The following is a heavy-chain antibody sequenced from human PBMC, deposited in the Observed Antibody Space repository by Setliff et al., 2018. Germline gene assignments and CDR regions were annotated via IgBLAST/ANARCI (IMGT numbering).Heavy chain of an antibody. CDR1: GASVTSFDYY. CDR3: ARTHCTTTSCLYFHY. Sequence: SETLSLTCTVSGASVTSFDYYWSWIRQPPGKGLEYIGHISHGVSTSYSPSLKSRLSISADTSKNQFSLKLTSVTAADTAVYYCARTHCTTTSCLYFHYWGQGTVVTVS. V-gene: IGHV4-30-4*01. CDR2: ISHGVST. D-gene: IGHD2-8*01. J-gene: IGHJ4*02.